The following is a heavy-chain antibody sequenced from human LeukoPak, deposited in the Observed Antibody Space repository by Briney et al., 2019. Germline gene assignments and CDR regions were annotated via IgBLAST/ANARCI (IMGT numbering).Heavy chain of an antibody. V-gene: IGHV3-23*01. CDR2: MSGSGGST. CDR3: AKDHWGAIRGEFDY. D-gene: IGHD3-10*01. Sequence: GGSLRLSCAASGFTFSSYAMSWVRQAPGKGLEWVSAMSGSGGSTYYADSVKGRFTISRDNSKNTLYLQMNSLRAEDTAVYFCAKDHWGAIRGEFDYWGQGTLVTVSS. CDR1: GFTFSSYA. J-gene: IGHJ4*02.